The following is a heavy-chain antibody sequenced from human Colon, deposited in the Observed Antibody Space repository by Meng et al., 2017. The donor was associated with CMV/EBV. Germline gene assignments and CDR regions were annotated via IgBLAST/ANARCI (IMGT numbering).Heavy chain of an antibody. J-gene: IGHJ1*01. V-gene: IGHV1-2*02. CDR3: ATVSSGYYLYFQH. CDR2: INPNSGGT. D-gene: IGHD3-22*01. Sequence: QGELGQAGAEVKKPGASVKVSCKASGYTFTGYYMHWVRQAPGRGLEWMGWINPNSGGTNYAQKFQGRVTMTRDTSISTAYMELSRLRSDDTAVYYCATVSSGYYLYFQHWGQGTLVTASS. CDR1: GYTFTGYY.